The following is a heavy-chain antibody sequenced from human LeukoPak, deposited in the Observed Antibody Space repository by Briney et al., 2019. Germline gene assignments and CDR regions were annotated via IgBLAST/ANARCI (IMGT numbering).Heavy chain of an antibody. V-gene: IGHV4-59*01. CDR3: ARGLRVHLGELSFGFDH. D-gene: IGHD3-16*02. CDR1: GGSLSSSY. Sequence: PSETLSLTCTVSGGSLSSSYWSWIRQPPGKGLEWIAYIYDTGSTNYNPSLKSRVIISIDTSKKEFSLRLSSMTAADTAVYYCARGLRVHLGELSFGFDHWGQGTPVTVSS. J-gene: IGHJ4*02. CDR2: IYDTGST.